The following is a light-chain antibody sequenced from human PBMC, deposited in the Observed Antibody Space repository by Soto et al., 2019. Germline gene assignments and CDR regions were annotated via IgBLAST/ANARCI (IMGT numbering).Light chain of an antibody. CDR3: SSYDSSLGGWV. CDR1: SSNIGAGYD. V-gene: IGLV1-40*01. J-gene: IGLJ3*02. Sequence: QSVLTQPPSVSGAPGQRVTISCTGSSSNIGAGYDVHWYQQLPGTAPKLLIYGNSNRPSGVPDRFSGSKSGTSASLAITGLQVEDEADYYCSSYDSSLGGWVFGGGTKVTVL. CDR2: GNS.